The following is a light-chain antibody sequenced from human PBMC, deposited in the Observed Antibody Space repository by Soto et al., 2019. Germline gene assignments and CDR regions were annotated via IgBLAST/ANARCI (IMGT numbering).Light chain of an antibody. Sequence: DIQMTQSPSSLSASVGDRVAITCRASQGIRYYLGWFQQKPGEAPTRLIYAASRLESGVPSRCSGSGSGTEFALTSSSLQPEDFSTYYGRHHKLYRLAFGGGTKV. J-gene: IGKJ4*01. CDR1: QGIRYY. CDR3: RHHKLYRLA. CDR2: AAS. V-gene: IGKV1-17*01.